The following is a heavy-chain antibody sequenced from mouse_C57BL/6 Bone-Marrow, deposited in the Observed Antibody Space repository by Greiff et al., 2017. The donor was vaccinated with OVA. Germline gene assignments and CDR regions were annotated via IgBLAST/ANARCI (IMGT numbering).Heavy chain of an antibody. CDR2: ISGGGGNT. V-gene: IGHV5-9*01. J-gene: IGHJ4*01. CDR3: ARHPSSVTTVVATDYYAMDY. D-gene: IGHD1-1*01. Sequence: EVMLVESGGGLVKPGGSLKLSCAASGFTFSSYTMSWVRQTPEKRLEWVATISGGGGNTYYPDSVKGRFTISRDNAKNTLYLQMSSLRSEDTALYYCARHPSSVTTVVATDYYAMDYWGQGTSVTVSS. CDR1: GFTFSSYT.